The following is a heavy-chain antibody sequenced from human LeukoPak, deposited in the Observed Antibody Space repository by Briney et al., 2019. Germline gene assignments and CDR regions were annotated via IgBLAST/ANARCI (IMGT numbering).Heavy chain of an antibody. V-gene: IGHV3-23*01. CDR2: ISESGDTT. D-gene: IGHD1-1*01. Sequence: GGSLRLSCKVSGFTFSNYAINWVRQAPGKGLEWVSSISESGDTTDYADSVKGRFTISRDNSKNTLFLQMNSLRAEDTAVYYCAKQFLDANWGQGTLVTVSS. CDR1: GFTFSNYA. CDR3: AKQFLDAN. J-gene: IGHJ4*02.